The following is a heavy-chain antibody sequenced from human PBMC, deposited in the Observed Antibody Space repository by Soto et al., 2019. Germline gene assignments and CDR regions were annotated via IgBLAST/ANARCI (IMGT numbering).Heavy chain of an antibody. D-gene: IGHD2-15*01. V-gene: IGHV4-34*01. CDR2: INHSGST. Sequence: SETLSLTCAVYGGSFSGYYWSWIRQPPGKGLEWIGEINHSGSTNYNPSLKSRVTISVDTSKNQFSLKLSSVTAADTAVYYCARESGGRYCSGGSCYSHYYYYGMDVWGQGTTVTVSS. J-gene: IGHJ6*02. CDR3: ARESGGRYCSGGSCYSHYYYYGMDV. CDR1: GGSFSGYY.